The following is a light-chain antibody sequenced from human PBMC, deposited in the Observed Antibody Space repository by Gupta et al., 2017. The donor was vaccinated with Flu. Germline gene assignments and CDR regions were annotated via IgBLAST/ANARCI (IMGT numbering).Light chain of an antibody. CDR3: QQSHTVPYF. CDR1: RSLNTF. Sequence: DIELTQSHSSLSASVGDTVTITRRASRSLNTFLNWYQQRPGTAPKLRIYSAYTLQLGVPSRSSGSCSDTAFTLTITALLRADFATYYCQQSHTVPYFFGQCTKLDI. CDR2: SAY. V-gene: IGKV1-39*01. J-gene: IGKJ2*01.